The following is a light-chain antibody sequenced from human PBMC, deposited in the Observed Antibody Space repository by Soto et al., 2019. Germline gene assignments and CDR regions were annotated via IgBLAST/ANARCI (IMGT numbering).Light chain of an antibody. CDR1: QSISSA. CDR3: QQYNGYSRT. Sequence: EIVMTQSPATMSVSPGERATLSCRASQSISSALAWYQQKSGQPPRLLIYGASTRATGIPARFSGSGSGTEFTLTISSLQSEDFATFYCQQYNGYSRTFGQGTKVEI. V-gene: IGKV3-15*01. J-gene: IGKJ1*01. CDR2: GAS.